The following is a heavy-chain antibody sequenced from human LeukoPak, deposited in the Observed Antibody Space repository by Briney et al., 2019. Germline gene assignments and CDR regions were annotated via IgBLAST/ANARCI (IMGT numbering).Heavy chain of an antibody. J-gene: IGHJ6*02. D-gene: IGHD6-19*01. CDR1: GGSISSGSYY. CDR2: IYTSGST. Sequence: SETLSLTCTVSGGSISSGSYYWSWIRQPAGKGLEWIGRIYTSGSTNYNPSLKSRVTISVDTSKSQFSLKLSSVTAADTAVYYCARERGSREWLGSYYYYYYGMDVWGQGTTVTVSS. CDR3: ARERGSREWLGSYYYYYYGMDV. V-gene: IGHV4-61*02.